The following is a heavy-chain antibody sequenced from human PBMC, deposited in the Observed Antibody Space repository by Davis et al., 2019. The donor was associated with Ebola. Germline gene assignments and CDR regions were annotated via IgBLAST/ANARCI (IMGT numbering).Heavy chain of an antibody. CDR3: ARSRAIPYYYYGMDV. D-gene: IGHD5-24*01. Sequence: MPSETLSLTCTVSGGPISGYYWSWIRQPPGKGLEWIGYIYYSGTTNYIPSLKSRVSMSVDVARKQFSLTLSSVTAADTAVYYCARSRAIPYYYYGMDVWGQGTTVTVSS. CDR2: IYYSGTT. V-gene: IGHV4-59*12. CDR1: GGPISGYY. J-gene: IGHJ6*02.